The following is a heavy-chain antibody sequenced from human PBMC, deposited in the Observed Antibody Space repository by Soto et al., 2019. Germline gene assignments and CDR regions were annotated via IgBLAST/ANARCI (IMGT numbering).Heavy chain of an antibody. D-gene: IGHD4-17*01. CDR2: IYSGGST. V-gene: IGHV3-66*01. Sequence: LRLSCAASGFTVSTNYMSWVRQPPGKGLEWVSVIYSGGSTYYADSVRGRFTISRDNSKNTLYLQMNSLRAEDTAVYYCARDSVRSDYVIAGFDYWGRGTLVTVSS. J-gene: IGHJ4*01. CDR3: ARDSVRSDYVIAGFDY. CDR1: GFTVSTNY.